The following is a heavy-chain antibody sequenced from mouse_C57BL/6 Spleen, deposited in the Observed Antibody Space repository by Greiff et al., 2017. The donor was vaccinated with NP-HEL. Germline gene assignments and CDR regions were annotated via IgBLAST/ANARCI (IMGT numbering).Heavy chain of an antibody. D-gene: IGHD3-2*02. Sequence: EVQLQQSGPELVKPGASVKISCKASGYTFTDYYMNWVKQSHGKSLEWIGDINPNNGGTSYNQKFKGKATLTVDKSSSTAYMELRSLTSEDSAVYYCARRGLLRPHFDYWGQGTTLTVSS. CDR3: ARRGLLRPHFDY. CDR2: INPNNGGT. CDR1: GYTFTDYY. J-gene: IGHJ2*01. V-gene: IGHV1-26*01.